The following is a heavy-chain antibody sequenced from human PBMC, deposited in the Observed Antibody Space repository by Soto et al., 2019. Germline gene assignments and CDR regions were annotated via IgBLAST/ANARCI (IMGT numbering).Heavy chain of an antibody. V-gene: IGHV3-9*01. CDR1: GFSFDDYA. CDR3: AKDENGIDY. D-gene: IGHD1-1*01. J-gene: IGHJ4*02. Sequence: EVPLVESGGGLVQPGRSLRLSCAASGFSFDDYAMHWVRQAPGKGLEWVSAISWNSGSMDYADSVKGRFTISRDNAKNSLYLQMNSLRAEDTALYYCAKDENGIDYWGQGTLVTVSS. CDR2: ISWNSGSM.